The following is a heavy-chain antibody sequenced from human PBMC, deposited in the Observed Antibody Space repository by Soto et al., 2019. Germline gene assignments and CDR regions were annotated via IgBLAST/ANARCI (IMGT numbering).Heavy chain of an antibody. Sequence: QVQLVESGGGVVQPGRSLRLSCAASGFTFSSYAMHWVRQAPGKGLEWVAVISYDGSNKYYADSVKGRFTISRDNSKNTLDLQMNRLRAEDTAVYYCARMISWGHGTLVTVSS. CDR2: ISYDGSNK. CDR1: GFTFSSYA. J-gene: IGHJ5*01. D-gene: IGHD3-22*01. V-gene: IGHV3-30-3*01. CDR3: ARMIS.